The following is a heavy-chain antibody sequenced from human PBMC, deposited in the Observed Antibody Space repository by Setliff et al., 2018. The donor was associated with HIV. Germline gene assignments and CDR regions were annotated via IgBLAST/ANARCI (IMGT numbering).Heavy chain of an antibody. V-gene: IGHV4-31*03. CDR3: AREGKTALVTKYFDY. CDR2: IDYSGSA. D-gene: IGHD5-18*01. Sequence: PSETLSLTCTVSGDSLSSDYYYWSWIRQYPGKGLEWIGYIDYSGSAYYNPSLKRRITISRDTSKNQFSLKMNSVTAADTAVYYCAREGKTALVTKYFDYWGQGTLVTVSS. J-gene: IGHJ4*02. CDR1: GDSLSSDYYY.